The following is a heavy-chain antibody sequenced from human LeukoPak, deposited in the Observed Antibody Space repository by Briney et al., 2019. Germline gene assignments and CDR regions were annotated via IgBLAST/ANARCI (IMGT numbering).Heavy chain of an antibody. CDR3: AREDSNYLYNWFDP. CDR1: GYTFTSYD. D-gene: IGHD4-11*01. Sequence: ASVKVSCMASGYTFTSYDINWVRQATGQGLEWMGWMNPNSGNTGYAQKFQGRVTMTRNTSISTAYMELSSLRSEDAAVYYCAREDSNYLYNWFDPWGQGTLVTVSS. J-gene: IGHJ5*02. V-gene: IGHV1-8*01. CDR2: MNPNSGNT.